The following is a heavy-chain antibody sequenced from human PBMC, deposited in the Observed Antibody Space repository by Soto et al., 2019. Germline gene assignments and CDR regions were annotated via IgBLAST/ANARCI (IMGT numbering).Heavy chain of an antibody. Sequence: VQLLESGGGLVQPGGSLRLSCAASGFTFSSYAMSWVRQAPGKGLEWVSAISGSGGSTYYADSVKGRFTISRDNSKNTLYLQMNSLRAEDTAVYYCAKDYGSGSYSWDRSAFDIWGQGTMVTVSS. D-gene: IGHD3-10*01. CDR2: ISGSGGST. J-gene: IGHJ3*02. V-gene: IGHV3-23*01. CDR3: AKDYGSGSYSWDRSAFDI. CDR1: GFTFSSYA.